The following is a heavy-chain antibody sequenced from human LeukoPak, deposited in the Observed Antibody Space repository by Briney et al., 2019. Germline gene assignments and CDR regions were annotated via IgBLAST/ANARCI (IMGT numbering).Heavy chain of an antibody. J-gene: IGHJ4*02. Sequence: PGGSLRLSCAASGFTFNSYNMNWVRQVPGKGLEWVSFISSSNSHIYYSDSVRGRFTISRDNAKNSLYLQMSSLRAEDTAVYFCARVRCSTSTCFEDDHWGQGTLVIVSS. CDR3: ARVRCSTSTCFEDDH. D-gene: IGHD2-2*01. CDR1: GFTFNSYN. V-gene: IGHV3-21*01. CDR2: ISSSNSHI.